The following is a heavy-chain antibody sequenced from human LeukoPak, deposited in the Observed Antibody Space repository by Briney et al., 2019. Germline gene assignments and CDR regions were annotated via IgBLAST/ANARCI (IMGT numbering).Heavy chain of an antibody. V-gene: IGHV3-23*01. CDR2: ISGNSGTT. CDR3: AKDRDSSGRYRFDY. D-gene: IGHD3-22*01. Sequence: GGSLRLSCAASGFTFNAYALSWVRQAPGKGLEWVSVISGNSGTTYYADSVKGRFTTSRDNSKKTLYLQMSSLGAEDTAVYYCAKDRDSSGRYRFDYWGQGTLVTVPS. J-gene: IGHJ4*02. CDR1: GFTFNAYA.